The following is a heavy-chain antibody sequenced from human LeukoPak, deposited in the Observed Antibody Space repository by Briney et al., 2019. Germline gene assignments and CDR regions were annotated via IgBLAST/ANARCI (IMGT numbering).Heavy chain of an antibody. CDR2: IYSGGTT. J-gene: IGHJ6*03. CDR1: GFTVSSYY. CDR3: AKVGSSSSSGYYYYMDV. Sequence: PGGSLRLSCAASGFTVSSYYMSWVRQAPGKGLEWVSIIYSGGTTYYADSVKGRFTISRDNSKNTLYLQMNSLRAEDTAVYYCAKVGSSSSSGYYYYMDVWGKGTTVTVSS. D-gene: IGHD6-6*01. V-gene: IGHV3-53*01.